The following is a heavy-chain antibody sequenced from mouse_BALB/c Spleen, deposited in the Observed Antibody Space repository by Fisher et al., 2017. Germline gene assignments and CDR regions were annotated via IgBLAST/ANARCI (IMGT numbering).Heavy chain of an antibody. V-gene: IGHV1S137*01. D-gene: IGHD2-1*01. J-gene: IGHJ4*01. Sequence: KFKGKATMTVDKSSSTAYMELARLTSEDSAIYYCARGDGNYTPYAMDYWGQGTSVTVSS. CDR3: ARGDGNYTPYAMDY.